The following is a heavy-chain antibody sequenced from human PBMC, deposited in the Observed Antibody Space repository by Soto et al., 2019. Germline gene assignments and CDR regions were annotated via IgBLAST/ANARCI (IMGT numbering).Heavy chain of an antibody. Sequence: GESLKISCKGSGYSFTSYWIGWVRQMPGKGLEWMGIIYPGDSDTRYSPSFQGQVTISADKSISTAYLQGSSLKASDTAMYYCARSRERGHYYYYGMDVWGQGTTVNVFS. CDR3: ARSRERGHYYYYGMDV. V-gene: IGHV5-51*01. CDR1: GYSFTSYW. J-gene: IGHJ6*02. CDR2: IYPGDSDT.